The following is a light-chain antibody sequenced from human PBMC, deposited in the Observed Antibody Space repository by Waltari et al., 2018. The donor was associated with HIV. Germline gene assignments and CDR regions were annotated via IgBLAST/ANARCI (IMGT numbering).Light chain of an antibody. J-gene: IGKJ1*01. CDR3: QRYGTSPQWT. CDR2: GAS. CDR1: QSVPNNY. Sequence: VLTQSPGTLSLSPGERAPLSCRASQSVPNNYLAWYQKKVGQAPRLLIYGASTRATYIPSRFTGSGSGADFTLTITRLEPEDFAVYYCQRYGTSPQWTFGQGTKVEIK. V-gene: IGKV3-20*01.